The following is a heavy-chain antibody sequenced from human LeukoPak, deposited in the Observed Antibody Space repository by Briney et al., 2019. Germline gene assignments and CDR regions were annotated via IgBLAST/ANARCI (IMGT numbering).Heavy chain of an antibody. Sequence: ASVKVSCKASGYTFTSYDINWVRQATGQGLEWMGWMNPNGGNTGYAQKFQGRVTMTRNTSISTAYMELSSLRSEDTAVYYCARVVSGWMVDPSIDNWGQGTLVTVSS. CDR1: GYTFTSYD. J-gene: IGHJ4*02. CDR2: MNPNGGNT. D-gene: IGHD6-19*01. CDR3: ARVVSGWMVDPSIDN. V-gene: IGHV1-8*01.